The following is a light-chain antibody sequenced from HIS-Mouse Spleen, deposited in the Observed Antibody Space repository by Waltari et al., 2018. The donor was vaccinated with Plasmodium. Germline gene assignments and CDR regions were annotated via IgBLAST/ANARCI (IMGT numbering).Light chain of an antibody. J-gene: IGKJ1*01. CDR1: QSISSW. Sequence: DIQMTQSPSTLSASVGDRVTITCRASQSISSWLAWYQQKPGKAPKLLIYKAFSLASGVPSRFSGSGSGTEFTLTISSLQPDDFATYYCQQYNSYSPWTFGQGTKVEIK. CDR2: KAF. V-gene: IGKV1-5*03. CDR3: QQYNSYSPWT.